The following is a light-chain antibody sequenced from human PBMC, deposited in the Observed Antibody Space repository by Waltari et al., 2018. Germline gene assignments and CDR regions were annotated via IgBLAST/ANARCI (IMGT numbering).Light chain of an antibody. CDR3: SSYTTSSAPGV. CDR2: DVS. J-gene: IGLJ1*01. Sequence: QSALTQPASVSGSPGQSITIPCSGTDSDVGAYDFVSWYQQHPGKAPHLIIYDVSNRPSGISNRFSASKSGNTASLTISGLQAEDEADYYCSSYTTSSAPGVFGTGTRVTVL. CDR1: DSDVGAYDF. V-gene: IGLV2-14*03.